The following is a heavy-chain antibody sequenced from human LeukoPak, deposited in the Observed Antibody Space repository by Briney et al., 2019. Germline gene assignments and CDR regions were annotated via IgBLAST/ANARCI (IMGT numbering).Heavy chain of an antibody. V-gene: IGHV3-30*07. CDR1: GFTFSDYA. J-gene: IGHJ4*02. CDR2: MSYDGFNK. CDR3: AKGPLIEVAGTTWDY. Sequence: GGSLRLSCSASGFTFSDYAMHWVRQAPGKGLEWVAIMSYDGFNKNFADSVQGRFTISRDNSKNTLYLQMNSLRAEDTAVYYCAKGPLIEVAGTTWDYWGQGTLVTVSS. D-gene: IGHD6-19*01.